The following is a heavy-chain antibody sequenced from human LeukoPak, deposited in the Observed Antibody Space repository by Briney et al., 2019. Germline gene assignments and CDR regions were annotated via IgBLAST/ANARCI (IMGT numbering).Heavy chain of an antibody. CDR2: IIPVFGTA. J-gene: IGHJ4*02. D-gene: IGHD3-16*01. CDR3: ARPVGPATYYDYVWGSPPGY. V-gene: IGHV1-69*13. Sequence: SVKVSCKASGGTFSSYAISWVRQAPGQGLEWMGGIIPVFGTANYAQKFQGRVTITADESTSTAYMELSSLRSEDTAVYYCARPVGPATYYDYVWGSPPGYWGQGTLVTVSS. CDR1: GGTFSSYA.